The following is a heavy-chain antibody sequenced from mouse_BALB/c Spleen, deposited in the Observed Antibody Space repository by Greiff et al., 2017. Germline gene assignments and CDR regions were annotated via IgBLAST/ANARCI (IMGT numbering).Heavy chain of an antibody. J-gene: IGHJ4*01. CDR1: GFTFSSYG. CDR2: ISSGGSYT. CDR3: ARHPHYYGDYAMDY. Sequence: EVQLQQSGGDLVKPGGSLKLSCAASGFTFSSYGMSWVRQTPDKRLEWVATISSGGSYTYYPDSVKGRFTISRDNAKNTLYLQMSSLKSEDTAMYYCARHPHYYGDYAMDYWGQGTSVTVSS. V-gene: IGHV5-6*01. D-gene: IGHD1-2*01.